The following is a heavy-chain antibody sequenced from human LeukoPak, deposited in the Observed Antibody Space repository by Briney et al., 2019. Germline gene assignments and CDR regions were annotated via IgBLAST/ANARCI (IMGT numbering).Heavy chain of an antibody. J-gene: IGHJ4*02. V-gene: IGHV4-34*01. CDR3: ARGRSMAVADHFDY. CDR2: INHSGST. D-gene: IGHD6-19*01. CDR1: GGSISNYH. Sequence: SETLSLTCTVSGGSISNYHWSWIRQPPGKGLEWIGEINHSGSTNYNPSLKSRVTISVDTSKNQFSLKLSSVTAADTAVYYCARGRSMAVADHFDYWGQGTLVTVSS.